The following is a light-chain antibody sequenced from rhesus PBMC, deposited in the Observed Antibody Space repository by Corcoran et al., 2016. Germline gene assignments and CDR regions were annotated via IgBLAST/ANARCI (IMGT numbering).Light chain of an antibody. Sequence: DIVMTQTPLSLSVTPGEPASISCRSSQSLLHSNGYTYLHWYLQKPGQSPQLLIYEVSNRASGVPDRCSGSGSGTDFTLKISRVEAEDVGVYYCEQTLQTPLTFGGGTKVEIK. CDR1: QSLLHSNGYTY. CDR2: EVS. CDR3: EQTLQTPLT. J-gene: IGKJ4*01. V-gene: IGKV2-78*01.